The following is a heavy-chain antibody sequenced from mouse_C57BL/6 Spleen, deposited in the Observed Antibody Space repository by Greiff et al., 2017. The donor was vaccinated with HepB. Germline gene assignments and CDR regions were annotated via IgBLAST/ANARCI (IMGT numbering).Heavy chain of an antibody. CDR1: GFTFSDYG. CDR3: ARGLPIPFAY. D-gene: IGHD2-2*01. J-gene: IGHJ3*01. CDR2: ISSGSSTI. Sequence: EVMLVESGGGLVKPGGSLKLSCAASGFTFSDYGMHWVRQAPEKGLEWVAYISSGSSTIYYADTVKGRFTISRDNAKNTLFLQMTSLRSEDTAMYYCARGLPIPFAYWGQGTLVTVSA. V-gene: IGHV5-17*01.